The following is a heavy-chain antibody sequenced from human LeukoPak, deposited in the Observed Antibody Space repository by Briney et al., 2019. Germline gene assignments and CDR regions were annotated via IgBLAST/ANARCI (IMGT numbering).Heavy chain of an antibody. CDR3: ASNSNRAGGY. CDR2: ISCNNGNI. D-gene: IGHD2-21*01. CDR1: GFTFSTYG. V-gene: IGHV3-48*04. Sequence: GGSLRLSCAASGFTFSTYGMNWVRQAPGKGLEWVSYISCNNGNICYADSVKGRFTISRDNAKNSLYLQMNSLRAEDTAVYYCASNSNRAGGYWGQGTLVTVSS. J-gene: IGHJ4*02.